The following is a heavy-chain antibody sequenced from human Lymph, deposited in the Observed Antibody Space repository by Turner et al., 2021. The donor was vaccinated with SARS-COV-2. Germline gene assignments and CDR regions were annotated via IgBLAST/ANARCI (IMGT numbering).Heavy chain of an antibody. CDR1: GIIVSRNY. Sequence: EVLLAENGGGLIKPGGLLRLFCAAAGIIVSRNYMNWVRQSPGKGLEWVSVIYSGGTTYYADSVKGRFTISRDNSKNTLYLQMNSLRVEDTAVYYCARDLDTYGMDVWGQGTTVTVSS. CDR3: ARDLDTYGMDV. V-gene: IGHV3-53*02. J-gene: IGHJ6*02. CDR2: IYSGGTT. D-gene: IGHD3-22*01.